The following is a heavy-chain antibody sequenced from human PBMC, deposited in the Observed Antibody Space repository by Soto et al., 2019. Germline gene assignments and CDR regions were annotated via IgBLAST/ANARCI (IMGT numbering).Heavy chain of an antibody. CDR3: ARDRDGGWYVSDC. J-gene: IGHJ4*02. CDR2: SKNKANNDTS. D-gene: IGHD6-19*01. V-gene: IGHV3-72*01. CDR1: GFIFSDYY. Sequence: GGSLRLSCAASGFIFSDYYIDWVRQAPGKGLEWVGRSKNKANNDTSEYAASVKGRFIISRDESKNSLYLQMNSLKTEDTAVYYCARDRDGGWYVSDCWGQGTLGTAPQ.